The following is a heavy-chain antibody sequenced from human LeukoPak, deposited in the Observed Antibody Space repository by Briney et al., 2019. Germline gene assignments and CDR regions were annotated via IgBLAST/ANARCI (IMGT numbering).Heavy chain of an antibody. J-gene: IGHJ5*02. CDR1: GGSISSGGYY. CDR2: ISYSRNT. V-gene: IGHV4-31*03. D-gene: IGHD6-13*01. CDR3: ARGDYSSSWYEYNWFDP. Sequence: TLXLTCTVSGGSISSGGYYWSWIRQHPGEGLEWIGYISYSRNTYYNPSLKSRVTISVDTSKNQFSLKLSSVTAADTAVYYCARGDYSSSWYEYNWFDPWGQGTLVTVSS.